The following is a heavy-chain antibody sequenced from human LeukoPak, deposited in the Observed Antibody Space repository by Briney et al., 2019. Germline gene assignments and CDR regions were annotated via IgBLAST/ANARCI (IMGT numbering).Heavy chain of an antibody. Sequence: GGSLRLSCAASGFTFSNYWMNWVRQAPGKGLEWVANVKPGGTEKYYVDSVKGRFTISRDNAKSSLYLQMNSLRDEDTAVYYCARATQQWLVKLDSWGQGILVTVSS. J-gene: IGHJ4*02. CDR2: VKPGGTEK. V-gene: IGHV3-7*05. CDR1: GFTFSNYW. D-gene: IGHD6-19*01. CDR3: ARATQQWLVKLDS.